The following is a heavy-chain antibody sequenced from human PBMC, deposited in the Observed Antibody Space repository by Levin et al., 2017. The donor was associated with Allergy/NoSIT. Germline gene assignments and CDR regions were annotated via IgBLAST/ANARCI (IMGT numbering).Heavy chain of an antibody. D-gene: IGHD2-2*01. CDR3: ARDWESPHCSSTSCPYSNDAFDI. Sequence: SVKVSCKASGGTFSSYTISWVRQAPGQGLEWMGRIIPILGIANYAQKFQGRVTITADKSTSTAYMELSSLRSEDTAVYYCARDWESPHCSSTSCPYSNDAFDIWGQGTMVTVSS. V-gene: IGHV1-69*04. J-gene: IGHJ3*02. CDR2: IIPILGIA. CDR1: GGTFSSYT.